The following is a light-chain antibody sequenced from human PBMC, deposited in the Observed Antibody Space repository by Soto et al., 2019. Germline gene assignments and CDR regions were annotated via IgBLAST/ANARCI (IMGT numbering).Light chain of an antibody. CDR2: EVR. V-gene: IGLV2-14*01. CDR1: SSDVGGYKY. CDR3: RSYTRSSTL. Sequence: QSALTQPASVSGSPGQSITISCTGTSSDVGGYKYVSWYQQHPGKAPKLMIYEVRNRPSGVSNRFSGSKSGNTAYLTISGLQAEDEADYYCRSYTRSSTLFGGGTKLTVL. J-gene: IGLJ2*01.